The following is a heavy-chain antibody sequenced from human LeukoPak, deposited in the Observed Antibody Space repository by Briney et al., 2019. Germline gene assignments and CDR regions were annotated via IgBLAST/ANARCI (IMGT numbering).Heavy chain of an antibody. D-gene: IGHD2-2*01. J-gene: IGHJ4*02. Sequence: GGSLRLSCAASGFTFSNAWMSWFRRAPGKGLEWVGRIKSKTDGGTTDYAAPVKGRFTISRDDSKNTLYLQMNSLKTEDTAVYYCTTGPWDIVVVPAAIIDYWGQGTLVTVSS. CDR1: GFTFSNAW. V-gene: IGHV3-15*01. CDR3: TTGPWDIVVVPAAIIDY. CDR2: IKSKTDGGTT.